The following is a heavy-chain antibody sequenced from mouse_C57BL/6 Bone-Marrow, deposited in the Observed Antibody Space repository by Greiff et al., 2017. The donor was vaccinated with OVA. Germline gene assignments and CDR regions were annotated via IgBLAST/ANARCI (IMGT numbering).Heavy chain of an antibody. CDR3: ARGAY. V-gene: IGHV1-80*01. J-gene: IGHJ3*01. CDR2: IYPGDGDT. Sequence: VQLQQSGASVKISCKASGYAFSSYWMNWVKQRPGKGLEWIGQIYPGDGDTNYNGKFKGKATLTADKSSSTAYMQLSSLTSEDSAVYFGARGAYWGQGTLVTVSA. CDR1: GYAFSSYW.